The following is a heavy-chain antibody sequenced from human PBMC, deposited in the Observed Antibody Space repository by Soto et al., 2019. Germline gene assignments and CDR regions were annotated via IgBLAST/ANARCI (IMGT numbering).Heavy chain of an antibody. D-gene: IGHD3-22*01. CDR3: AKDRDYYDSSGYSP. CDR1: GFTFSSYG. J-gene: IGHJ5*02. V-gene: IGHV3-30*18. CDR2: ISYDGSNK. Sequence: QVQLVESGGGVVQPGRSLRLSCAASGFTFSSYGMHWVRQAPGKGLEWVAVISYDGSNKYYADSVKGRFTISRDNSKNTVYLQMNSLRAEDTAVYYCAKDRDYYDSSGYSPWGQGTLVTVSS.